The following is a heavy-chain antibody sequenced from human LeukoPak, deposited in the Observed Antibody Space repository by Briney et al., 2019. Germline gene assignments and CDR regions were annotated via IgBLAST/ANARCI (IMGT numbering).Heavy chain of an antibody. CDR3: ARHVDTTMALPDY. Sequence: GASVKVSCTTSGYTFTSYGVSWVRLAPGQRLEWMGWISTYNYNTNYAQKFRGRVTLTKDTSTSTVYMELRSLRSDDTAIYYGARHVDTTMALPDYWGQGTLVTVSS. CDR1: GYTFTSYG. CDR2: ISTYNYNT. J-gene: IGHJ4*02. D-gene: IGHD5-18*01. V-gene: IGHV1-18*01.